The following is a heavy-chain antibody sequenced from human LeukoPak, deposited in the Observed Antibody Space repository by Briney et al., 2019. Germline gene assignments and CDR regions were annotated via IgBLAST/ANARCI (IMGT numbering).Heavy chain of an antibody. CDR3: ARVEVAAGPLNNYYYYYGMDV. Sequence: SVKVSCKASGGTFSSYAISWVRQAPGQGLEWMGGIIPIFGTADYAQKFQGRVTITADKSTSTAYMELSSLRSEDTAVYYCARVEVAAGPLNNYYYYYGMDVWGKGTTVTVSS. CDR2: IIPIFGTA. D-gene: IGHD6-13*01. J-gene: IGHJ6*04. V-gene: IGHV1-69*06. CDR1: GGTFSSYA.